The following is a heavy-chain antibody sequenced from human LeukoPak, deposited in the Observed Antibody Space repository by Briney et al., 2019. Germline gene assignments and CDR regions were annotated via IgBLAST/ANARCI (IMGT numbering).Heavy chain of an antibody. V-gene: IGHV4-31*03. D-gene: IGHD6-6*01. CDR3: AREKTIAAREVDY. CDR2: IYYSGST. J-gene: IGHJ4*02. Sequence: SETLSLTCTVSGGSISSGGYYWSWIRQHPGKGLEWIGYIYYSGSTYYNPSPKSRVTISVDTSKNQFSLKLSSVTAADTAVYYCAREKTIAAREVDYWGQGTLVTVSS. CDR1: GGSISSGGYY.